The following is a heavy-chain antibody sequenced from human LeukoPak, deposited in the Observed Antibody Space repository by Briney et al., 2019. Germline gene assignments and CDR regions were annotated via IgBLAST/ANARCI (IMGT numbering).Heavy chain of an antibody. J-gene: IGHJ4*02. CDR2: IYSSGST. Sequence: SETLSLTCTVSGGSLSNYFWSWIRQPPGTGLEWIGCIYSSGSTHYNPSLQSRVTISVDTSKNQFSLNLNSVTAADTAVYYCTRHPGGNAAHRFDYWGQGFLVTVSS. CDR1: GGSLSNYF. D-gene: IGHD4-23*01. CDR3: TRHPGGNAAHRFDY. V-gene: IGHV4-59*08.